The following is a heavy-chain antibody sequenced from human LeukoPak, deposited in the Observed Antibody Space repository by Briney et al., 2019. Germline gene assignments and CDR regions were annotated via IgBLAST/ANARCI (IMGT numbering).Heavy chain of an antibody. J-gene: IGHJ3*01. Sequence: GGSLRLSCAASGFTFSSYWMSWARQAPGKGLEWVANIKQDGSEKYDVDSVKGRFTISRDNAKNSLSLQMNSLTAEDTAVYYCARVFQGVEDAFDVWGQGTMVTVSS. V-gene: IGHV3-7*01. CDR2: IKQDGSEK. D-gene: IGHD3-3*01. CDR3: ARVFQGVEDAFDV. CDR1: GFTFSSYW.